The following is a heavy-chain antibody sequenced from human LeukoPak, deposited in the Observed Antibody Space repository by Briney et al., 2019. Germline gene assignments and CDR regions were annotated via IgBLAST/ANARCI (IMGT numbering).Heavy chain of an antibody. CDR3: AAGYSYGASTLDY. CDR2: IVVGSGNT. D-gene: IGHD5-18*01. CDR1: GFTFTSSA. J-gene: IGHJ4*02. Sequence: ASVKVSCKASGFTFTSSAVQWVRQARGQRLEWIGWIVVGSGNTNYAQKFQERVTITRDMSTSTAYMELSSLRSEDTAVYYCAAGYSYGASTLDYWGQGTLVTVSS. V-gene: IGHV1-58*01.